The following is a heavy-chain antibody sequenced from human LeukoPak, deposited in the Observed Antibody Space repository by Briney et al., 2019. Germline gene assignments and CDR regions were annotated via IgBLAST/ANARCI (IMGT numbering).Heavy chain of an antibody. J-gene: IGHJ4*02. D-gene: IGHD3-22*01. CDR2: ISSSSSYI. CDR3: ARGPYDSSGYLGY. V-gene: IGHV3-21*04. CDR1: GFTFSSYS. Sequence: GGSLRLSCAASGFTFSSYSMNWVRQAPGKGLEWVSSISSSSSYIYYADSVKGRFTISRDNSKNTLYLQMNSLRAEDTAVYYCARGPYDSSGYLGYWGQGTLVTVSS.